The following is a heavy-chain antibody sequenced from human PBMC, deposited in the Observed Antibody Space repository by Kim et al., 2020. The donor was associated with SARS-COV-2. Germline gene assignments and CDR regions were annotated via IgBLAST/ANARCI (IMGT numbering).Heavy chain of an antibody. J-gene: IGHJ4*02. CDR3: ARDVLRYFDWLTTPEFDY. D-gene: IGHD3-9*01. V-gene: IGHV3-7*01. CDR2: IKQDGSEK. CDR1: GFTFSSYW. Sequence: GGPLRLSCAASGFTFSSYWMSWVRQAPGKGLEWVANIKQDGSEKYYVDSVKGRFTISRDNAKNSLYLQMNSLRAEDTAVYYCARDVLRYFDWLTTPEFDYWGQGTLVTVSS.